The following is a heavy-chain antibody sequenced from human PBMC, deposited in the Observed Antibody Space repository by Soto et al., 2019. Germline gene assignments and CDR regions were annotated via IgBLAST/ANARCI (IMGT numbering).Heavy chain of an antibody. V-gene: IGHV1-2*02. CDR3: ARYTGSNSLFDS. CDR2: INPKSGYT. CDR1: GYTFTGDY. J-gene: IGHJ4*02. D-gene: IGHD1-26*01. Sequence: QVQLVQSGAEVKKPGASVSVSCKASGYTFTGDYLHWVRQAPGQGLEWMAWINPKSGYTKSAQKFQARVTLTRDTSISTAYMELRSLRSEDTVVYFCARYTGSNSLFDSWGQGTLVTVSS.